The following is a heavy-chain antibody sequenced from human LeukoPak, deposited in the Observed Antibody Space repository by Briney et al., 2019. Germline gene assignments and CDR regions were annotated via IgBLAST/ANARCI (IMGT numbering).Heavy chain of an antibody. D-gene: IGHD6-13*01. V-gene: IGHV4-59*01. Sequence: SETLSLTCTVSGDSISSYYWSWIRQPPGKGLEWIGYIYHSGSTNYNPSLKSRVAISADTSKDQFSLKLASVTAADTAVYYCATGYSSTWYYFDYWGQGTLVTVSS. CDR3: ATGYSSTWYYFDY. J-gene: IGHJ4*02. CDR2: IYHSGST. CDR1: GDSISSYY.